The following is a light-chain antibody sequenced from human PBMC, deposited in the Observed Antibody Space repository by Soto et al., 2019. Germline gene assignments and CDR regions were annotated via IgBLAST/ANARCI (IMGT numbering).Light chain of an antibody. CDR3: QQRSNWPPIT. Sequence: EIVLTQSPGTLSLSPGERATLSCRASQSVSSTYLAWYQQKPGQAPRPLIYGASSRATGIPDRFSGSVSGTDFTLTISRLEPEDFAVYYCQQRSNWPPITFGQGTRLEIK. V-gene: IGKV3D-20*02. J-gene: IGKJ5*01. CDR2: GAS. CDR1: QSVSSTY.